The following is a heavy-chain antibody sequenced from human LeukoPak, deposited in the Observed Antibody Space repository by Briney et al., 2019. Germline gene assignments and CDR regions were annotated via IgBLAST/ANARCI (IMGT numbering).Heavy chain of an antibody. Sequence: GGSLKLSCAASGFSFSGSVMHWVRQPSGKGLEWVGRIRSKTNNDATAYAASVKGRFTIYRDDSKNMAYLQMNSLKTEDTAVYYCTRRGYCGDVCYSGLDYWGQGTLVTVSS. D-gene: IGHD2-21*02. CDR3: TRRGYCGDVCYSGLDY. J-gene: IGHJ4*02. CDR2: IRSKTNNDAT. CDR1: GFSFSGSV. V-gene: IGHV3-73*01.